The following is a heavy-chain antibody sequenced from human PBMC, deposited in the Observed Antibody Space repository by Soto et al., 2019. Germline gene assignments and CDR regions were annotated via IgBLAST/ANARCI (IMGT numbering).Heavy chain of an antibody. V-gene: IGHV1-69*13. CDR1: GGTFSRSA. CDR2: IIPIFGTA. Sequence: SVKVSCKASGGTFSRSAISWVRQAPGQGLEWMGGIIPIFGTANYAQKFQGRVTITADESTSTAYMELSSLRSEDTAVYYCGRDSSLRDGSKTELYIVSLGQGTLVTVSS. D-gene: IGHD1-7*01. CDR3: GRDSSLRDGSKTELYIVS. J-gene: IGHJ4*02.